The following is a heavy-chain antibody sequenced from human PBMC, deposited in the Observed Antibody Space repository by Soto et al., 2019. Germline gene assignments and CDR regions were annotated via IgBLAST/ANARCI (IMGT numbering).Heavy chain of an antibody. CDR2: IYHSGST. V-gene: IGHV4-30-2*01. Sequence: SETVSLTCAVSGGSISSGGYSWSWIQQPPGKGLEWIGYIYHSGSTYYNPSLRSRVTISVDRSKNQFSLKLSSVTAADTAVYYCASKTRDSSGYYSYFDYWGQGTLVTVSS. CDR1: GGSISSGGYS. CDR3: ASKTRDSSGYYSYFDY. J-gene: IGHJ4*02. D-gene: IGHD3-22*01.